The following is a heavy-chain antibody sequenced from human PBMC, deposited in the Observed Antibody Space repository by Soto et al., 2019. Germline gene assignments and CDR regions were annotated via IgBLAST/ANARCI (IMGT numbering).Heavy chain of an antibody. CDR3: AIEGGQGWFDP. V-gene: IGHV1-69*13. J-gene: IGHJ5*02. CDR2: IIPMLDIV. Sequence: ASVKVSSKASGGAFTNFVISWLRQAPGQGLEWVGGIIPMLDIVRYEQKFQGRVAITADESTSTAHMELSSLSYEDTAVYYCAIEGGQGWFDPWGKGRLVTVSS. D-gene: IGHD2-15*01. CDR1: GGAFTNFV.